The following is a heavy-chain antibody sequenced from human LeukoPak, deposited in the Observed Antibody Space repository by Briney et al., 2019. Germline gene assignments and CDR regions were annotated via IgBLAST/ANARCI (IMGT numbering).Heavy chain of an antibody. J-gene: IGHJ4*02. V-gene: IGHV3-7*04. CDR3: ARGARDGYNW. CDR2: IHHDGRER. CDR1: GFTFSVYL. D-gene: IGHD5-24*01. Sequence: GGSLRLSCAASGFTFSVYLMSWVRQTPGKGLEWVANIHHDGRERYYLDSVKGRFTISRDNGKNSLYLQINSLSAEDTAVYYCARGARDGYNWWGQGTLVTVSS.